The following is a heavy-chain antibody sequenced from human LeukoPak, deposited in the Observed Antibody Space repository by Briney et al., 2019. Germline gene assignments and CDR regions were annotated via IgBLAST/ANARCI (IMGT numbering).Heavy chain of an antibody. CDR3: ARRKGGYSYAFDI. CDR2: INHSGST. D-gene: IGHD5-18*01. Sequence: GSLRLSCAASGFTFSSYGMHWIRQPPGKGLEWIGEINHSGSTNYNPSLKSRVTISVDTSKNQFSLKLSSVTAADTAVYYCARRKGGYSYAFDIWGQGTMVTVSS. J-gene: IGHJ3*02. V-gene: IGHV4-34*01. CDR1: GFTFSSYG.